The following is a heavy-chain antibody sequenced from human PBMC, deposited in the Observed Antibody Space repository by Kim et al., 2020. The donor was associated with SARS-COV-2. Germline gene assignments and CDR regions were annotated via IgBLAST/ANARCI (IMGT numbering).Heavy chain of an antibody. Sequence: GGSLRLSCAASGFTFSSYSMNWVRQAPGKGLEWVSSISSSSSYIYYADSVKGRFTISRDNAKNSLYLQMNSLRAEDTAVYYCASNNWNDDGAFDYWGQGTLVTVSS. J-gene: IGHJ4*02. V-gene: IGHV3-21*01. CDR1: GFTFSSYS. CDR2: ISSSSSYI. CDR3: ASNNWNDDGAFDY. D-gene: IGHD1-1*01.